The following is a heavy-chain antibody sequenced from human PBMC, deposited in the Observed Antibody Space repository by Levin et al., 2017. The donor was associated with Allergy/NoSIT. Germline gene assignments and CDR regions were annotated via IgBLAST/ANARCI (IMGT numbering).Heavy chain of an antibody. CDR2: IGPYNGNT. Sequence: AGESLKISCKASGYTFINYGVSWVRQAPGQGLEWMGWIGPYNGNTRYAEKFQGRVTLTSDTSTNTAYMELRSLRAGDAAVYYCTRDLNGYCVSPKCSWYFDLWGRGTPVSVSS. J-gene: IGHJ2*01. CDR1: GYTFINYG. D-gene: IGHD5/OR15-5a*01. V-gene: IGHV1-18*01. CDR3: TRDLNGYCVSPKCSWYFDL.